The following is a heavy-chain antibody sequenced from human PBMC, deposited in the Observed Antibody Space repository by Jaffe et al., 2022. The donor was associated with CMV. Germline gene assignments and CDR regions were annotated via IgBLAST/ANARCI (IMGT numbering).Heavy chain of an antibody. CDR2: INPSGGST. V-gene: IGHV1-46*01. D-gene: IGHD5-18*01. CDR3: ASPGPFARIQLWLNY. CDR1: GYTFTSYY. J-gene: IGHJ4*02. Sequence: QVQLVQSGAEVKKPGASVKVSCKASGYTFTSYYMHWVRQAPGQGLEWMGIINPSGGSTSYAQKFQGRVTMTRDTSTSTVYMELSSLRSEDTAVYYCASPGPFARIQLWLNYWGQGTLVTVSS.